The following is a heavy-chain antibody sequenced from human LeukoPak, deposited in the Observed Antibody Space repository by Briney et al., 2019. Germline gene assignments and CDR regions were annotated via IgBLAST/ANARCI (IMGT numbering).Heavy chain of an antibody. CDR2: INWNGGST. J-gene: IGHJ6*03. CDR1: GFTFDDYG. CDR3: ARDRDDFWSGYSLYYMDV. V-gene: IGHV3-20*04. Sequence: GGSLRLSCAASGFTFDDYGMSWVRQAPGKGLEWVPGINWNGGSTGYADSVKGRFTISRDNAKNFLYLQMNSLRAEDTALYYCARDRDDFWSGYSLYYMDVWGKGTTVTVSS. D-gene: IGHD3-3*01.